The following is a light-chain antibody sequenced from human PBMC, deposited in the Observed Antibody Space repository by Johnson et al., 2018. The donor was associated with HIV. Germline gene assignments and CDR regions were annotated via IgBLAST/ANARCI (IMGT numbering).Light chain of an antibody. Sequence: QSVLTQPPSVSAAPGQKVTISCSGSNSNIGSNYVSWYQQLPGTAPKLLIYDNNKRPSGIPDRFSGSKSGPSATLGITGLQPGDEADYYCGTWDSGLSGGLYLFGPGTKVTVL. CDR2: DNN. J-gene: IGLJ1*01. CDR1: NSNIGSNY. V-gene: IGLV1-51*01. CDR3: GTWDSGLSGGLYL.